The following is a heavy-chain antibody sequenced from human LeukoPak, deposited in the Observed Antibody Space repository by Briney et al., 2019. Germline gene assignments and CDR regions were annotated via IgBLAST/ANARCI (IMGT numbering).Heavy chain of an antibody. D-gene: IGHD3-22*01. CDR1: GGTFSSYA. CDR3: ASAYYYDSSGYLAFDI. CDR2: IIPIFGTA. V-gene: IGHV1-69*05. J-gene: IGHJ3*02. Sequence: ASVKVSCKASGGTFSSYAISWVRQAPGQGLEWMGGIIPIFGTANYAQKFQGRVTITTDESTSTAYMELSSLRSEDTAVYYCASAYYYDSSGYLAFDIWGQGTMVTVSS.